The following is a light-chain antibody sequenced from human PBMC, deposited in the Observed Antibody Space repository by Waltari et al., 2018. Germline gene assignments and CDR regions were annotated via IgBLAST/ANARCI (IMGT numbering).Light chain of an antibody. CDR2: GKN. V-gene: IGLV3-19*01. CDR1: SLRSYY. J-gene: IGLJ2*01. Sequence: GLTQDPAVSVALGQTVRITCQGDSLRSYYASWYQQKPGQGPVLVIYGKNNRPSGIPDRFSGSSSGNTASLTITGAQAEDEADYYCNSRDSSGNHHVVFGGGTKLTVL. CDR3: NSRDSSGNHHVV.